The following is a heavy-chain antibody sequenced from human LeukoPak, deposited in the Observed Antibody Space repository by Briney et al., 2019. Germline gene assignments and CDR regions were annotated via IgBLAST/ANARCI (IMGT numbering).Heavy chain of an antibody. J-gene: IGHJ5*02. Sequence: SVKVSCKASGGTFSSYAISWVRQAPGQGLEWMGRIIPILGIANYAQKFQGRVTITADKSTSTAYMELSSLRSEDTAVYYCARDPAYYYDSSGYRNCFDPWGQGTLVTVSS. CDR1: GGTFSSYA. CDR2: IIPILGIA. D-gene: IGHD3-22*01. CDR3: ARDPAYYYDSSGYRNCFDP. V-gene: IGHV1-69*04.